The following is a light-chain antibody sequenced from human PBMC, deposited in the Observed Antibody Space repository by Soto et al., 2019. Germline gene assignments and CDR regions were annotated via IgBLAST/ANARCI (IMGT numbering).Light chain of an antibody. CDR3: CSSAPESTYV. Sequence: QSVLAQPASVSGSPGQSITISCTGTSSDVRAYDAVSWYQQHPGKAPQVIIYRGTKRPSGVSTRFSGSVSGNTASLTVSGLQAEDEAEYFCCSSAPESTYVFGTGTKVTVL. V-gene: IGLV2-23*01. CDR2: RGT. CDR1: SSDVRAYDA. J-gene: IGLJ1*01.